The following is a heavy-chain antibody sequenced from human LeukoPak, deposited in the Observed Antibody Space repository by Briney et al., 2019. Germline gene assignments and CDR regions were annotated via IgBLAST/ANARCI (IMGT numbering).Heavy chain of an antibody. D-gene: IGHD3-10*01. Sequence: NPSETLSLTCAVSGGSISSSNWWSWVRQPPGKGLEWIGSIYFSGGTYYNASLKSRVTISVDTSKNQFSLKLSSVIAADTAVYYCARQTGSGLFSLPGGQGTLVTVSS. J-gene: IGHJ4*02. V-gene: IGHV4-39*01. CDR2: IYFSGGT. CDR3: ARQTGSGLFSLP. CDR1: GGSISSSNW.